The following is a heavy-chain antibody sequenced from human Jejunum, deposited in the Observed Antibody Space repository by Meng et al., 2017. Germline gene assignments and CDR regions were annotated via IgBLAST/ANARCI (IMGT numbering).Heavy chain of an antibody. CDR2: VNRKGTT. J-gene: IGHJ1*01. D-gene: IGHD5-12*01. CDR3: ARPLGYNGVNLGFFQH. V-gene: IGHV4-34*01. CDR1: GASIGGYF. Sequence: QVQLQQWGAGQLKPSEHLSLTCAVYGASIGGYFWSWIRQTPGKEPEWIGEVNRKGTTNYNPSLEGRVSISVDTSKNQFSLTLNSVTAADTAVYYCARPLGYNGVNLGFFQHWGQGTLVTVSS.